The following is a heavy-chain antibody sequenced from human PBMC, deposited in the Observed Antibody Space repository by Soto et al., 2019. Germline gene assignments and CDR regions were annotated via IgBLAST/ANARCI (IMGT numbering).Heavy chain of an antibody. J-gene: IGHJ5*02. V-gene: IGHV1-69*04. CDR2: IIPILGIA. CDR3: ARDSTGTTPWFDP. D-gene: IGHD1-7*01. CDR1: GGTFSSYT. Sequence: QVQLVHSGAEVKKPGSSVKVSCKASGGTFSSYTISWVRQAPGQGLEWMGRIIPILGIANYAQKFQGRVTITADKSTSTAYMELSSLRSEDTAVYYCARDSTGTTPWFDPWGQGTLVTVSS.